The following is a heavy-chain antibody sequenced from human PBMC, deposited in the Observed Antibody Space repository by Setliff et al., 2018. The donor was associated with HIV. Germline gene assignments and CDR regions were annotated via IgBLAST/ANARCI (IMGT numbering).Heavy chain of an antibody. J-gene: IGHJ5*02. V-gene: IGHV4-59*04. CDR1: GGSIYGYY. CDR2: IHHSGNT. D-gene: IGHD3-10*01. CDR3: ARGRMGYYGSGSYLP. Sequence: SETLSLTCTVSGGSIYGYYWDWIRQPPGKALEWIGYIHHSGNTQFNPSFKSRVTMSIDVSRNQFSLKLTSVTAADTAVYYCARGRMGYYGSGSYLPWGQGMLVTVSS.